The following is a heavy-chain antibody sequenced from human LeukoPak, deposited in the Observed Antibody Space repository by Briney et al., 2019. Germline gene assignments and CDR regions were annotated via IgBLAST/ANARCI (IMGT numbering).Heavy chain of an antibody. Sequence: SVKVSCKASGGTFSSYAISWVRQAPGQGLEWMGGIILIFGTPNYAQKLHGRVTITTDESMSTAYMELSNLRSEDTAVYYCATDMITFGGVIVNDYWGQGTLVTVSS. CDR2: IILIFGTP. D-gene: IGHD3-16*02. CDR3: ATDMITFGGVIVNDY. J-gene: IGHJ4*02. CDR1: GGTFSSYA. V-gene: IGHV1-69*05.